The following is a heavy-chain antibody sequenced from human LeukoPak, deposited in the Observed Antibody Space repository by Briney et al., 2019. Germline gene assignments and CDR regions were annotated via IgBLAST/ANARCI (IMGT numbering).Heavy chain of an antibody. Sequence: ASGKVSCKPSGYTFTGYYMQWVRQAPGHVLEWMGWINPNSGGTNYAQKFEARVTMTRDTSISTAYMELSRLRSDHTAVYYCAREALHDPFDYWGQGTLVTVSS. D-gene: IGHD4-11*01. CDR2: INPNSGGT. CDR3: AREALHDPFDY. CDR1: GYTFTGYY. V-gene: IGHV1-2*02. J-gene: IGHJ4*02.